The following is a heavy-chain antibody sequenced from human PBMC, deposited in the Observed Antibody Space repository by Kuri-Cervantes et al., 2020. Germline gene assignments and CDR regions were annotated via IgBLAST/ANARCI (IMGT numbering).Heavy chain of an antibody. D-gene: IGHD6-19*01. CDR1: GGSISSGGYY. V-gene: IGHV4-31*03. CDR2: IYYSGST. CDR3: ARGRPEGGSGWYVSWFDP. J-gene: IGHJ5*02. Sequence: LRLSCTVSGGSISSGGYYWSWIRQHPGKGLEWIGYIYYSGSTYYNPSLKSRVTISVDTSKNQFSLKLSSVTAADTAVYYCARGRPEGGSGWYVSWFDPWGQGTLVTVSS.